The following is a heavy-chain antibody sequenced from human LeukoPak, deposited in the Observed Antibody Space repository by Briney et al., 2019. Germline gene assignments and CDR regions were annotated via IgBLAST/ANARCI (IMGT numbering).Heavy chain of an antibody. CDR3: ARARDYYDSSGGDAFDI. CDR1: GFIFSDYN. J-gene: IGHJ3*02. V-gene: IGHV3-48*04. D-gene: IGHD3-22*01. Sequence: GGSLRLSCGASGFIFSDYNMNWVRQARGKGLEWLSFIDSSSSTIYYADSVRGRFAISRDNAKNSLFLQMDSLRAEDTAVYYCARARDYYDSSGGDAFDIWGQGTMVTVSS. CDR2: IDSSSSTI.